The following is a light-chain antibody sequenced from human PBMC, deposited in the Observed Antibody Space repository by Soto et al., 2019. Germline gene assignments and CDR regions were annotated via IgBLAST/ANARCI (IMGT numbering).Light chain of an antibody. V-gene: IGKV1D-12*01. CDR1: QGISIW. CDR2: AAS. Sequence: DIQMTQSPSSVSASVGDRITITCRASQGISIWIAWYQQKPGNAPKLLIYAASSLQSGVPSRFSGTGSGTDFTLKISGLQPEDFGTYYCQQAATLSITFGQGTRLEIK. J-gene: IGKJ5*01. CDR3: QQAATLSIT.